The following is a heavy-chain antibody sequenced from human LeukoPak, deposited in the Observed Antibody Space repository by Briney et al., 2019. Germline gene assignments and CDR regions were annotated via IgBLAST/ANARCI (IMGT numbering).Heavy chain of an antibody. J-gene: IGHJ4*02. CDR1: GVSISSFY. CDR2: LSYSGIT. V-gene: IGHV4-59*01. CDR3: AKTLGSGAYYEGTFDS. D-gene: IGHD1-26*01. Sequence: PSETLSLTCTVSGVSISSFYWSWIRQSPGKGLEWIGYLSYSGITHYNPSLKSRVTFSVDTSKKHFSLKLTSVTAADTAVYYCAKTLGSGAYYEGTFDSWGQGTSVTVSS.